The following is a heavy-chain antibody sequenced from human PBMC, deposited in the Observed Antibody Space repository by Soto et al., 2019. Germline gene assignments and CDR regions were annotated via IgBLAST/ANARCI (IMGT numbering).Heavy chain of an antibody. D-gene: IGHD2-2*02. V-gene: IGHV4-34*01. J-gene: IGHJ4*02. CDR2: INHSGST. CDR3: ARGYCSSTSCYKGNFDY. CDR1: GGSFSGYY. Sequence: SETLSLTCAVYGGSFSGYYWSWIRQPPGKGLEWIGEINHSGSTNYNPSLKSRVTISVDTSKNQFSLKLSSVTAADTAVYYCARGYCSSTSCYKGNFDYWGQGTLVTVSS.